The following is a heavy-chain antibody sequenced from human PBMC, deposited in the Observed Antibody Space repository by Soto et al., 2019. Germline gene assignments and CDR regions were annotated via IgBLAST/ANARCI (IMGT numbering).Heavy chain of an antibody. Sequence: SETPSLTCTVSGASISSYYWSWVRQPPGKGLEWIGYFYYSGSTNYNPSLKSRVSMSVDTSKKQFSLKLSSVTAADTAVYYCAYGGSAEGYFDSWGQGALVTVSS. CDR3: AYGGSAEGYFDS. D-gene: IGHD1-26*01. CDR1: GASISSYY. V-gene: IGHV4-59*01. CDR2: FYYSGST. J-gene: IGHJ4*02.